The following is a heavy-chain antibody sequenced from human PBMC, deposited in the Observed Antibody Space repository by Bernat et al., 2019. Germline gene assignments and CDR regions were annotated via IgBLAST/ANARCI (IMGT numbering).Heavy chain of an antibody. CDR3: ASGGRRF. J-gene: IGHJ4*02. Sequence: EMQLVESGGGLVEPGGSLRLSCVASGFSFSNYSMNWVRQAPGKGLEWVSSISSASSYIFYADSVKGRFTISRDNAKNSLYLQMNSLRAEDTAVYYCASGGRRFWGQGTLVTVSS. V-gene: IGHV3-21*06. D-gene: IGHD3-10*01. CDR2: ISSASSYI. CDR1: GFSFSNYS.